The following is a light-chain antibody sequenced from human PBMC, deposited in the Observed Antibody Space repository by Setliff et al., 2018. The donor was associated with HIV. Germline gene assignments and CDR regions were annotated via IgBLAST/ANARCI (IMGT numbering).Light chain of an antibody. J-gene: IGLJ1*01. Sequence: QSVLAQPASVSGSPGQSITISCTGTSSDVGSYNLVSRYQQHPGKAPKLMIYEGSKRPSGVSNRFSGSKSGNTASLTISGLQAEDEADYYCCSYAGSSTYVFGTGTRSPS. CDR1: SSDVGSYNL. V-gene: IGLV2-23*01. CDR2: EGS. CDR3: CSYAGSSTYV.